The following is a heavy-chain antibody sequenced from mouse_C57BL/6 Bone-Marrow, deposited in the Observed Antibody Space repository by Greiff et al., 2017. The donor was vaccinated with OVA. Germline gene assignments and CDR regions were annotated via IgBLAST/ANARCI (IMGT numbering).Heavy chain of an antibody. CDR2: IDPSDSYT. CDR1: GYTFTSYW. Sequence: QVQLKQPGAELVMPGASVKLSCKASGYTFTSYWMHWVKQRPGQGLEWIGEIDPSDSYTNYNQKFKGKSTLTVDKSSSTAYMQLSSLTSEDSAVYYCARDMNDYGGFAYWGQGTLVTVSA. D-gene: IGHD2-4*01. J-gene: IGHJ3*01. V-gene: IGHV1-69*01. CDR3: ARDMNDYGGFAY.